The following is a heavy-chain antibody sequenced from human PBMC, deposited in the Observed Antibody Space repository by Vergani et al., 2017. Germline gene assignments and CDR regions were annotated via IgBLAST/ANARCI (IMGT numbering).Heavy chain of an antibody. CDR2: IYVSGST. D-gene: IGHD4-17*01. CDR3: ARGDYGDYVWGRYYYGMDV. V-gene: IGHV4-61*02. CDR1: GGSISSVSYY. J-gene: IGHJ6*02. Sequence: QVQLQESGPGLVKPSQTLSLTCTVSGGSISSVSYYWSWIRQPAGKGLEWIGRIYVSGSTNYNPSLKSRVTISVDTSKNQFSLKLSSVTAADTAVYYCARGDYGDYVWGRYYYGMDVWGQGTTVTVSS.